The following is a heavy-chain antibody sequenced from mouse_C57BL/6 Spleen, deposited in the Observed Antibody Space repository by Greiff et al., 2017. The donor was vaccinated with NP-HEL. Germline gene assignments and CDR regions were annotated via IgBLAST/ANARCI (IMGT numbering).Heavy chain of an antibody. Sequence: VQLQQSGAELVKPGASVKLSCTASGFNFTDYYMHWVKQRTEQGLEWIGRIDPEAGETKYAPKFQGKATITADTSSNTAYLQLSSLTSEDTAVYYCASIFTTVVDYWGQGTTLTVSS. CDR2: IDPEAGET. CDR3: ASIFTTVVDY. V-gene: IGHV14-2*01. J-gene: IGHJ2*01. D-gene: IGHD1-1*01. CDR1: GFNFTDYY.